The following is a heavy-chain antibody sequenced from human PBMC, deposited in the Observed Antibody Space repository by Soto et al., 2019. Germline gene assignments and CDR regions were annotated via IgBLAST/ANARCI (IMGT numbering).Heavy chain of an antibody. V-gene: IGHV1-18*01. J-gene: IGHJ6*03. D-gene: IGHD6-19*01. CDR2: ISAYNGDT. Sequence: QDQLVQSGGEVKKPGASVKVSCKASGYSFTNYGITWVRQAPGQGFEWMGWISAYNGDTNYAQKLQGRVTMTTDASTSTAYLEFRSLRSDDTAVYYCARDRGVAPPVAGNTHYYYYMDVWGKGATLTVSS. CDR3: ARDRGVAPPVAGNTHYYYYMDV. CDR1: GYSFTNYG.